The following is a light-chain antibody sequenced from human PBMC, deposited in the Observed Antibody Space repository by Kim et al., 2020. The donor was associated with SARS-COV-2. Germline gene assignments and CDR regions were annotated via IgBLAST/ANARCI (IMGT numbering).Light chain of an antibody. CDR3: QAWDSSSLV. CDR2: QDS. J-gene: IGLJ3*02. V-gene: IGLV3-1*01. CDR1: KLGDKY. Sequence: VSPGQTASITCYGDKLGDKYACWYQQKPGQSPVLVIYQDSKRPSGIPERFSGSNSGNTATLTISGTQAMDEADYYCQAWDSSSLVFGGGTQLTVL.